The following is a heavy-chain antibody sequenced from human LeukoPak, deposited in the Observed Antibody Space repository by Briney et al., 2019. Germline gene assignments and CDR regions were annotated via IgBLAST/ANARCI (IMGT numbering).Heavy chain of an antibody. Sequence: GASVKVPCKASGYTFTSYGISWVRQAPGQGLEWMGWISAYNGNTNYAQKLQGRVTMTTDTSTSTAYMELRSLRSDDTAVYYCARGESLYYDFWSGYYGPFDYWGQGTLVTVSS. CDR1: GYTFTSYG. D-gene: IGHD3-3*01. V-gene: IGHV1-18*01. CDR3: ARGESLYYDFWSGYYGPFDY. J-gene: IGHJ4*02. CDR2: ISAYNGNT.